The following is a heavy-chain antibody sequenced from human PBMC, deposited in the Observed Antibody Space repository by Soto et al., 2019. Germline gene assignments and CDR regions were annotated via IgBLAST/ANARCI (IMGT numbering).Heavy chain of an antibody. D-gene: IGHD6-13*01. CDR3: AAPSRYSSSWYFY. J-gene: IGHJ4*02. CDR1: GYTFTGYY. Sequence: VASVKVSCKASGYTFTGYYMHWVRQAPGQGLEWMGWINPNSGGTNYAQKFQGRVTMTRDTSISTAYMELSRLRSDDTAVYYCAAPSRYSSSWYFYWGQGTLVTVSS. CDR2: INPNSGGT. V-gene: IGHV1-2*02.